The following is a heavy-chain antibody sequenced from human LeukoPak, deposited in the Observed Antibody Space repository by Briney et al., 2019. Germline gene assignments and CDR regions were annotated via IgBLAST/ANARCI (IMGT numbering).Heavy chain of an antibody. J-gene: IGHJ6*02. V-gene: IGHV3-21*01. CDR1: GFTFSSYS. CDR3: ARDRGIVGATRLFYYYYGMGV. CDR2: ISSSSSYI. D-gene: IGHD1-26*01. Sequence: GGSLRLPCAASGFTFSSYSMNWVRQAPGKGLEWVSSISSSSSYIYYADSVKGRFTISRDNAKNSLYLQMNSLRAEDTAVYYCARDRGIVGATRLFYYYYGMGVWGQGTTVTVSS.